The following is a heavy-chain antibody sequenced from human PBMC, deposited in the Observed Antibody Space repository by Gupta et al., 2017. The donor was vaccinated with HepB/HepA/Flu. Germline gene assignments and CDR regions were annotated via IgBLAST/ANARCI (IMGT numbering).Heavy chain of an antibody. D-gene: IGHD3-22*01. V-gene: IGHV3-20*03. CDR3: ARDVANYDKSGVDY. J-gene: IGHJ4*02. Sequence: VRQVPGKGLEWVSGLTWLGGSVSYADSVKGRFTISRDNARNSLYLQMNNLRAEDTALYYCARDVANYDKSGVDYWGQGTLVTVSS. CDR2: LTWLGGSV.